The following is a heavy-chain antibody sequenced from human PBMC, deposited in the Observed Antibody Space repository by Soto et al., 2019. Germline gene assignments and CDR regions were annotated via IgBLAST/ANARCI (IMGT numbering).Heavy chain of an antibody. D-gene: IGHD4-4*01. V-gene: IGHV3-30*18. J-gene: IGHJ4*02. CDR1: RFTFSSYG. Sequence: GGSLRLSCAASRFTFSSYGMHWVRQAPGKGLEWVATISYDGSNEDYADSVKGRFTISRDNSKSTLYLQMSSLRAEDTAVYYCAKDLGLQYGREPFDYWGQGTLVTFSS. CDR2: ISYDGSNE. CDR3: AKDLGLQYGREPFDY.